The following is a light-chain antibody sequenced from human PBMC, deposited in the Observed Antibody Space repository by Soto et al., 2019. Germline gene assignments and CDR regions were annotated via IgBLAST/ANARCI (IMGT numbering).Light chain of an antibody. Sequence: EIVMTQCPATLSVSPGEGDTLSCRASQSVSSNLAWYQQKPGQAPRLLIYAASTRATGIPARFSGSGSGTEFTLTISTLQSEDFAVYYCQQYNNWPPLTFGGGTKVDIK. J-gene: IGKJ4*01. CDR1: QSVSSN. CDR2: AAS. CDR3: QQYNNWPPLT. V-gene: IGKV3-15*01.